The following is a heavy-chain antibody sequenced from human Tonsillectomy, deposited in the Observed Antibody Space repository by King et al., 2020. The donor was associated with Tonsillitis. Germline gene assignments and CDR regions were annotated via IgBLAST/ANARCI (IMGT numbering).Heavy chain of an antibody. CDR3: ARISSSAYDSSGHDAFDI. CDR2: IDWEDDK. V-gene: IGHV2-70*04. D-gene: IGHD3-22*01. Sequence: TLKESGPTLVKPTQTLTLTCTFSGFSLTTRGMRVRWIRQPPGKALEWLAYIDWEDDKSYSTSLKTRLTISKDTSKNQVVLTVSNMDPVDTATYYCARISSSAYDSSGHDAFDIWGQGTMVTVSS. CDR1: GFSLTTRGMR. J-gene: IGHJ3*02.